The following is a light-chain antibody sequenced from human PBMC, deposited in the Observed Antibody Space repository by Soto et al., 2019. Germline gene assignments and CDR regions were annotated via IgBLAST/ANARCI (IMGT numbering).Light chain of an antibody. J-gene: IGKJ4*01. V-gene: IGKV1-9*01. CDR3: QQYNHYSGLT. CDR2: AAS. Sequence: IQLTQSPSSLSAYLGDRVTITCRASQGISNHLGWYQQKPGKAPELLIYAASTLQTGVASRFSGSGSGTEFTLTISSLHPDDFATYYCQQYNHYSGLTFGGGTKVDIK. CDR1: QGISNH.